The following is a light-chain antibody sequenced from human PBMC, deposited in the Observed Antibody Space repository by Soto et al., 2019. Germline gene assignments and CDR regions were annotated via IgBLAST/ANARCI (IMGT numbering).Light chain of an antibody. CDR3: SAYTHSNTVI. CDR2: EVI. CDR1: SSDIGGYNY. V-gene: IGLV2-14*03. Sequence: QSALTQPASVSGSPGQSITISCTGTSSDIGGYNYVSWYQQYPGKAPKLIIYEVIKRPSGISDRFSGSKSGNTASLTISGLQAEDEADYYCSAYTHSNTVIFGGGTQLTVL. J-gene: IGLJ2*01.